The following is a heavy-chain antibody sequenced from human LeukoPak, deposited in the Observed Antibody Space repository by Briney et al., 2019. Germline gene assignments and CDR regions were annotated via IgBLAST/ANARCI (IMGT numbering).Heavy chain of an antibody. CDR2: IYHSGST. CDR3: ARAGIMVYAMNSNRKIDY. D-gene: IGHD2-8*01. V-gene: IGHV4-30-2*01. Sequence: SETLSFTCAVSGGSISSGGYSWSWIRQPPGKGLEWIGYIYHSGSTYYNPSLKSRVTISVDRSKNQFSLKLSSVTAADTAVYYCARAGIMVYAMNSNRKIDYWGQGTLVTVSS. CDR1: GGSISSGGYS. J-gene: IGHJ4*02.